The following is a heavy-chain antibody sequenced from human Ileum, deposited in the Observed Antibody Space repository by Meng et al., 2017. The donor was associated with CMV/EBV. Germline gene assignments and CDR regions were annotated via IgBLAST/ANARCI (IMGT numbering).Heavy chain of an antibody. J-gene: IGHJ1*01. CDR2: INSDGGNT. CDR3: ARNPSGSYGDFQH. CDR1: GFTFSSYW. D-gene: IGHD1-26*01. V-gene: IGHV3-74*01. Sequence: GESLKISCAASGFTFSSYWMHWVRQAPGKGLMWVSRINSDGGNTNYADSVKGRFTISRDNAQNMLYLQMNSLRADDSAIYYCARNPSGSYGDFQHWGQGTQVTVSS.